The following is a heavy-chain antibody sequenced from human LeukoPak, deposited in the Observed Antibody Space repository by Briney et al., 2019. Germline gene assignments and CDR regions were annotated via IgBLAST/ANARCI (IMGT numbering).Heavy chain of an antibody. CDR2: IYHSGST. CDR3: ARGSRQMATFGHYGMDV. Sequence: PSQTLSLTCAVSGGSISSGGYSWSWIRQPPGKGLEWIGYIYHSGSTYYNPSLKSRVTISVDRSKNQFSLKLSSVTAADAAVYYCARGSRQMATFGHYGMDVWGQGTTVTVSS. CDR1: GGSISSGGYS. D-gene: IGHD5-24*01. V-gene: IGHV4-30-2*01. J-gene: IGHJ6*02.